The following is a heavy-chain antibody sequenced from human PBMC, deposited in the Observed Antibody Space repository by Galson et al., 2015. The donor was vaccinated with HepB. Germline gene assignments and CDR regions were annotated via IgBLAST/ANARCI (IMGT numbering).Heavy chain of an antibody. D-gene: IGHD4-11*01. Sequence: SVKVSCKASGYTFTSYGISWVRQAPGQGLEWMGWISAYNGNTNYAQKLQGRVTMTTDTSTSTAYMELRSLRSDDTAVYYCARDSPTVTTPIYFDYWGQGTLVTVSS. J-gene: IGHJ4*02. CDR3: ARDSPTVTTPIYFDY. CDR1: GYTFTSYG. V-gene: IGHV1-18*04. CDR2: ISAYNGNT.